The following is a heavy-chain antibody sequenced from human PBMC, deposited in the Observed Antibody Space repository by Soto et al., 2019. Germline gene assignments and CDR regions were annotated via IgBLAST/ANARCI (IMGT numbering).Heavy chain of an antibody. V-gene: IGHV4-30-4*01. CDR2: IYYSGST. CDR3: ARFTGDGENWFDP. D-gene: IGHD4-17*01. J-gene: IGHJ5*01. Sequence: NPSETLSLTCTVSGGSISSSDYYWSWIRQPPGKGLEWIGYIYYSGSTYYNPALKSRVAISVDTSKNQFSLKFNSVTAADTAVYYCARFTGDGENWFDPWGQGTLVTSPQ. CDR1: GGSISSSDYY.